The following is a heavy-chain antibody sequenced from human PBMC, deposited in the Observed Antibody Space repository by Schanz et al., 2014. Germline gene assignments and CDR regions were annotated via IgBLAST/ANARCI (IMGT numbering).Heavy chain of an antibody. CDR3: ARDKYYGSGSCAY. CDR1: GFTFSSYW. J-gene: IGHJ4*02. Sequence: EVQLVESGGGLVQPGGSLRLSCAASGFTFSSYWMSWVRQAPGKGLEWVANIKQDGSEKYYVDAVKGRFTISRDNAKNSMYLHMKSLRGEDTAVYYCARDKYYGSGSCAYWGQGTLVTVSS. V-gene: IGHV3-7*04. CDR2: IKQDGSEK. D-gene: IGHD3-10*01.